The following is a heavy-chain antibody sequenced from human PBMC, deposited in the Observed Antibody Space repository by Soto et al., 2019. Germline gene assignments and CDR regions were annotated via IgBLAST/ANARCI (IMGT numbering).Heavy chain of an antibody. V-gene: IGHV1-69*06. CDR3: ARGGYSSTWSNLLDRSGLAV. CDR2: IVPLFRTT. CDR1: GGTFSSYA. D-gene: IGHD6-13*01. J-gene: IGHJ6*02. Sequence: QVQLVQSGAEAKKPGSSVKVSCKTSGGTFSSYAISWVRQAPGQGLEWMGGIVPLFRTTNYAQKFQGRVTITADTSTYTLYMELSGLRSGDTAVYYCARGGYSSTWSNLLDRSGLAVWGQGTTVTVSS.